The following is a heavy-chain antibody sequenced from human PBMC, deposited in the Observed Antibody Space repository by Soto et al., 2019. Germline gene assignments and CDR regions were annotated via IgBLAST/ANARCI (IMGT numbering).Heavy chain of an antibody. Sequence: VQLLESGGGVVQPGGSLRLSCVASGFTFSSYAMSWVRQAPGKGLEWVSAISGSGGITYYADSVKGRFTISRDISTNTLYLQMNRLRAEDTAVYYCANDGSVGVDQYCCDYWGQGTLVTVSS. CDR1: GFTFSSYA. D-gene: IGHD3-10*01. J-gene: IGHJ4*02. CDR3: ANDGSVGVDQYCCDY. V-gene: IGHV3-23*01. CDR2: ISGSGGIT.